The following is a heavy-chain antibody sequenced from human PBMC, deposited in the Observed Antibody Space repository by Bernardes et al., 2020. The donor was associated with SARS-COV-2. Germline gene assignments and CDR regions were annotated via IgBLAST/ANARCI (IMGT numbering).Heavy chain of an antibody. D-gene: IGHD3-9*01. Sequence: SVKVSCKASGLTFSNAAVQWVRQARGQRLEWLGWIVVGSAETNYAQKFQERVTISRDMSTNIVYMELSSLTSEDTAFYYCAAWYYDFLTAPRAFDIWGQGTLVTVSS. CDR2: IVVGSAET. CDR3: AAWYYDFLTAPRAFDI. V-gene: IGHV1-58*01. CDR1: GLTFSNAA. J-gene: IGHJ3*02.